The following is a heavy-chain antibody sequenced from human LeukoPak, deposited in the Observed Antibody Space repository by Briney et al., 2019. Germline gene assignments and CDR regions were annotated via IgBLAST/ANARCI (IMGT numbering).Heavy chain of an antibody. CDR3: ARSTGSSALRT. CDR2: IFYSGTA. J-gene: IGHJ4*02. Sequence: SETQSLTCIVSGASMNSHYWSWIRQPPGKGLEWIGNIFYSGTAKYKPSLKSRVRISLDRSKNQFSLRLNSVTAADTAIYFCARSTGSSALRTWGQGTLVTVSP. CDR1: GASMNSHY. V-gene: IGHV4-59*11. D-gene: IGHD3-10*01.